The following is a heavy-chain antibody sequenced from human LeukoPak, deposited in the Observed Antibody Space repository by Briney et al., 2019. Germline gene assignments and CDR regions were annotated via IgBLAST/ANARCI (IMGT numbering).Heavy chain of an antibody. CDR2: ISYDGSNK. V-gene: IGHV3-30*01. J-gene: IGHJ4*02. CDR3: ARASYSSSTTIDY. CDR1: GFTFSSYA. D-gene: IGHD6-6*01. Sequence: SGGSLRLSCAASGFTFSSYAMHWVRQAPGKGLEWVAVISYDGSNKYYADSVKGRFTISRDNSKNTLYLQMNSLRAEDTAVYYCARASYSSSTTIDYWGQGTLVIVSS.